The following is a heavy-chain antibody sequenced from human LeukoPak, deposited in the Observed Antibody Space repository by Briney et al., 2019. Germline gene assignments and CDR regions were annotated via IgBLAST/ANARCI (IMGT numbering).Heavy chain of an antibody. Sequence: GGSLRLSCVASGFTFSTYGMTWVRQAPGKGLEWVLTISSSGGSTYYADSVKGRFTISRDNSKNTLYLQMNSLRAEDTAVYYCARGGLGNFDWGQGTLVTVSS. V-gene: IGHV3-23*01. CDR3: ARGGLGNFD. CDR2: ISSSGGST. CDR1: GFTFSTYG. J-gene: IGHJ4*02. D-gene: IGHD4-23*01.